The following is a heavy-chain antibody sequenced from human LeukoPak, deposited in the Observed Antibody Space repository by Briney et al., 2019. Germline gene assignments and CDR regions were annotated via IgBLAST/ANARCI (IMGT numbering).Heavy chain of an antibody. CDR3: ARDLPVISAFNFDY. CDR1: GLTFSDCY. CDR2: ISSSGSSI. Sequence: GGSLRLSCAVSGLTFSDCYMSWIRQAPWKGLEWVAYISSSGSSIYYTDSVKGRFTISRDNAKNSLYLQMNSLRAEDTAVYYCARDLPVISAFNFDYWGQGTLVTVSS. D-gene: IGHD6-25*01. J-gene: IGHJ4*02. V-gene: IGHV3-11*01.